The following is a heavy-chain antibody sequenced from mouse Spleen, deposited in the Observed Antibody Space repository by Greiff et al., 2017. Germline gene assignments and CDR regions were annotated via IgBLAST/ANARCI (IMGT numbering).Heavy chain of an antibody. Sequence: EVQLQQSGPELVKPGASVKISCKASGYSFTDYNMNWVKPSNGKSLEWIGVINPNYGTTSYNQKFKGKATLTVDQSSSTAYMQLNSLTSEDSAVYYCASPNYDGYYPFFAYWGQGTLVTVSA. J-gene: IGHJ3*01. V-gene: IGHV1-39*01. CDR2: INPNYGTT. CDR3: ASPNYDGYYPFFAY. CDR1: GYSFTDYN. D-gene: IGHD2-3*01.